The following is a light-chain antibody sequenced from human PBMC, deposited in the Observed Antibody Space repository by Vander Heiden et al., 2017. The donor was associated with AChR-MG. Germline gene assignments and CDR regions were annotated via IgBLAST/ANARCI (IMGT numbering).Light chain of an antibody. Sequence: DIQMTQSASSLSASVGDRVSITCRASQSISSYLNWYQQKPGKAPKLLFYAASSLQSGVPSRFSGSGSGTDFTLTISSLQPEDFATYYCQQSYTFGHGTKVDIK. CDR1: QSISSY. V-gene: IGKV1-39*01. CDR2: AAS. J-gene: IGKJ3*01. CDR3: QQSYT.